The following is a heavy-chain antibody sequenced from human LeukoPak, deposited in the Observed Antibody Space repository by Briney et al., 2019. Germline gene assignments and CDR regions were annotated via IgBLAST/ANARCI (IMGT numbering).Heavy chain of an antibody. CDR1: GGTFSSYA. V-gene: IGHV1-69*13. CDR2: IIPIFGTA. Sequence: SVTVSCTASGGTFSSYAISWVRQAPGQGLEWMGGIIPIFGTANYAQKFQGRVTITADESTSTAYMDLSSLRSEDTAVYYCARTLIVVVITADTFDIWGQGTMVTVSS. J-gene: IGHJ3*02. D-gene: IGHD3-22*01. CDR3: ARTLIVVVITADTFDI.